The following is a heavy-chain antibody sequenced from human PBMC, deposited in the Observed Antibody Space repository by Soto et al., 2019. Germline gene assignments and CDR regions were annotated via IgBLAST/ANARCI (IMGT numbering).Heavy chain of an antibody. CDR1: GFTFGDYA. Sequence: GGSLRLSCTVSGFTFGDYAMSWFRQAPGKGLEWVGFIRSKGYGGTTEYAASVKGRFTISRDDSKSIAYLQTNSLQTEDTAVYYCTRNRKVPFAFSPSVRDYDGFDIWGQGTMVTVSS. V-gene: IGHV3-49*03. J-gene: IGHJ3*02. D-gene: IGHD4-17*01. CDR3: TRNRKVPFAFSPSVRDYDGFDI. CDR2: IRSKGYGGTT.